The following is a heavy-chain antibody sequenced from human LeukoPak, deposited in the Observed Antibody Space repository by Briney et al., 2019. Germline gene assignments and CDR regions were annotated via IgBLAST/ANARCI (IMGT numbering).Heavy chain of an antibody. CDR1: AFSLNAYN. V-gene: IGHV3-21*01. CDR2: ISYTGTYI. D-gene: IGHD1-26*01. Sequence: SGGSLRLSCAASAFSLNAYNMNWVRQAPGKGLEWVSSISYTGTYIYYADSVKGRFTISRDNAKNSLYLQMNSLRAEDTAVYYCARVGERGGELPNYWGQGTLVTVSS. J-gene: IGHJ4*02. CDR3: ARVGERGGELPNY.